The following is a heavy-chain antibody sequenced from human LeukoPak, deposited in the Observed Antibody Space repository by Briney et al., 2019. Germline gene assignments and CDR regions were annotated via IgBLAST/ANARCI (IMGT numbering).Heavy chain of an antibody. CDR3: ARGRFYYDSSGYYGLFDS. Sequence: ASVKVSCKASGYTFTGYYMHWVRQAPGQGLEWMGWINPNSGGTNYAQKFQGRVTMTRDTSISTAYMELSRLRSDETAVYYCARGRFYYDSSGYYGLFDSWGQGTLVTVSS. CDR1: GYTFTGYY. J-gene: IGHJ4*02. V-gene: IGHV1-2*02. D-gene: IGHD3-22*01. CDR2: INPNSGGT.